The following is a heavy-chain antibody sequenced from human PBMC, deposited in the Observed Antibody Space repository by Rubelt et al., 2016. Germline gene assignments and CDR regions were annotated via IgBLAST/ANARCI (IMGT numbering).Heavy chain of an antibody. J-gene: IGHJ4*02. D-gene: IGHD1-26*01. Sequence: QLQLQESGPGLVRPSETLSLTCSVSGGSISSSNYYWGWVRRPPGKGLEWIGSIYYSGTTYYNPSLESRVTMSVDTSKNQFSLKLSSVTAADTALYYCARQLYSGSYYIDYWGQGTLVTVSS. CDR2: IYYSGTT. CDR1: GGSISSSNYY. CDR3: ARQLYSGSYYIDY. V-gene: IGHV4-39*01.